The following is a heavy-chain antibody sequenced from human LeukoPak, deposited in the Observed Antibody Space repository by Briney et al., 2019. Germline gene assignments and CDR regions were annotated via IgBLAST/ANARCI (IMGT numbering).Heavy chain of an antibody. J-gene: IGHJ4*02. V-gene: IGHV3-48*03. D-gene: IGHD6-13*01. Sequence: GGSLRLSCAASGFTFSSYEMNWVRQAPGKGLEWVSYISSSGSTIYYADSVKGRFTISRDNAKNSLYLQMNSLRAEDTAVYYCARIGAAGTRYYFDYWSQGTLVTVSS. CDR3: ARIGAAGTRYYFDY. CDR2: ISSSGSTI. CDR1: GFTFSSYE.